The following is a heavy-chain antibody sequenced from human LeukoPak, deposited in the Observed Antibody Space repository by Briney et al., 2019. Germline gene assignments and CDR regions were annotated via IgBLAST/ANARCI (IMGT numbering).Heavy chain of an antibody. Sequence: PGGSLRLSCAASGFNFNNYDMHWVRQAPGKGLEWVAVVSIDGKKSYYADSVKGRFTISRDNSKSTLFLQMNSLRAEDTAVYYCATVPHYSSSWRRALDYWGQGTLVTVSS. D-gene: IGHD6-13*01. V-gene: IGHV3-30*03. CDR3: ATVPHYSSSWRRALDY. J-gene: IGHJ4*02. CDR1: GFNFNNYD. CDR2: VSIDGKKS.